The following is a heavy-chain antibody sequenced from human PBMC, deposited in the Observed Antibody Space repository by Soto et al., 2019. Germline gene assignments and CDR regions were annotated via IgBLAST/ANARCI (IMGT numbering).Heavy chain of an antibody. CDR1: GGSVSSDSYN. CDR3: ARFYGNAFDI. D-gene: IGHD4-17*01. V-gene: IGHV4-39*01. J-gene: IGHJ3*02. CDR2: IYYSGST. Sequence: QMQLQESGPGLVKPSETQSLTCTVSGGSVSSDSYNWDWIRQPPGKGLEWIGTIYYSGSTDYNPSLKSRVTIHEDTSNNQFSLKVTSVTAADTAVDYCARFYGNAFDIWGRGATVTVS.